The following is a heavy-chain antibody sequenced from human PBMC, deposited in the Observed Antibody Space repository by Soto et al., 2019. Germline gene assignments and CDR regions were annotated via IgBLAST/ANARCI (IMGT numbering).Heavy chain of an antibody. CDR1: GGSISSYY. J-gene: IGHJ4*02. D-gene: IGHD5-18*01. CDR2: IYYSGST. Sequence: SETLSLTCTVSGGSISSYYWSWIRQPPGKGLEWIGYIYYSGSTNYNPSLKSRVTISVDTSKNQFSLKLSSVTAADTAVYYCARAGYGYYPYYFDYWGQGTLVTVSS. CDR3: ARAGYGYYPYYFDY. V-gene: IGHV4-59*01.